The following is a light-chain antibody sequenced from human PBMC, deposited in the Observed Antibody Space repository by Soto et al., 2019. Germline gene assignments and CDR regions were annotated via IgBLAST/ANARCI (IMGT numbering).Light chain of an antibody. Sequence: QSALTQPASVSGSPGQSITISCTGTSSDVGGYNYVSWYQQYPGKAPKLMIYEVSYRPSGISNRFSGSKSGNTASLTISGLQADDEADYYCNSFTTSSTWVFGGGTKLTVL. CDR1: SSDVGGYNY. CDR3: NSFTTSSTWV. V-gene: IGLV2-14*01. J-gene: IGLJ3*02. CDR2: EVS.